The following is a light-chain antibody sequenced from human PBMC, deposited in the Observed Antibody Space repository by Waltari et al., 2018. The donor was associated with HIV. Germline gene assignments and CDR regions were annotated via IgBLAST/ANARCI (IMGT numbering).Light chain of an antibody. CDR3: QSYDSSLSGVV. V-gene: IGLV1-40*01. J-gene: IGLJ2*01. Sequence: QSVLTQPPSVSGAPGQRVTTSCTGGSHNIGPGYDAPRYQQLPGTAPKLLIYGNTNRPSGVPDRFSGSKSGTSASLAITGLQAEDESDYYCQSYDSSLSGVVFGGGTKLTVL. CDR1: SHNIGPGYD. CDR2: GNT.